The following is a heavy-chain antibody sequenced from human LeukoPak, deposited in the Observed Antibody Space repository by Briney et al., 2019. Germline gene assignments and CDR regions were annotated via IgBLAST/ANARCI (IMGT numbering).Heavy chain of an antibody. CDR3: ARVFGYSGYPNWFDP. Sequence: SETLSLTCTVSGGPISSYYWSWIRQPPGKGPEWIGYIYYSGSTNYNPSLKSRVTISVDTSKNQFSLKLSSVTAADTAVYYCARVFGYSGYPNWFDPWGQGTLVTVSS. CDR2: IYYSGST. D-gene: IGHD5-12*01. CDR1: GGPISSYY. V-gene: IGHV4-59*01. J-gene: IGHJ5*02.